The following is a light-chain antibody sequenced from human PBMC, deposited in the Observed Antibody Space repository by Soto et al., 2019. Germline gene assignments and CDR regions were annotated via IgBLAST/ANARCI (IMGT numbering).Light chain of an antibody. CDR2: DAS. J-gene: IGKJ1*01. Sequence: DIQMTQSPSTLSASVGDRVTITCRASQSISSWLGWYQQKPGKAPKLLIYDASSLESGVPSRFSGSGSGTEFTLTISSLQPDDFATYYCQHYNSYWTFGQGTKVDIK. CDR3: QHYNSYWT. CDR1: QSISSW. V-gene: IGKV1-5*01.